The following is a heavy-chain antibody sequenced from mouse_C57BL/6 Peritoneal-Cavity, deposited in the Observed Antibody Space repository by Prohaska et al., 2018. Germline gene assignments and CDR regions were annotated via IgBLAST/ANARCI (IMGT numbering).Heavy chain of an antibody. J-gene: IGHJ1*03. CDR2: IYPGSGST. CDR1: GYTFTSYW. CDR3: ANYYGRDWYFDV. V-gene: IGHV1-55*01. Sequence: QVQLQQPGAELVKPGASVKMSCKASGYTFTSYWITWVKQRTGQGLEWIGDIYPGSGSTNYNEKFKSKATLTVDTSSSTAYMQLSSLTSEDSAVYYCANYYGRDWYFDVWGTGTTVTVSS. D-gene: IGHD1-1*01.